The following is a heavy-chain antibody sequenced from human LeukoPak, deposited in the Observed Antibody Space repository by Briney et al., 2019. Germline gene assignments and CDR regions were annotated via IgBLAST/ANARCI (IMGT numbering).Heavy chain of an antibody. CDR1: GFTFSSYA. CDR3: ARGAYYYGSGDYFDY. CDR2: ISYDGSNK. J-gene: IGHJ4*02. Sequence: GGSLRLSCAASGFTFSSYAMHWVRQAQGKGLEWVAVISYDGSNKYYADSVKGRFTISRDNSKNTLYLQMNSLRAEDTAVYYCARGAYYYGSGDYFDYWGQGTLVTVSS. V-gene: IGHV3-30*04. D-gene: IGHD3-10*01.